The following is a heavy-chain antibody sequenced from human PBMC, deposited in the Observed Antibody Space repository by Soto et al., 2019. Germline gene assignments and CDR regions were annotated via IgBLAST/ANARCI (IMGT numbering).Heavy chain of an antibody. CDR1: GGTMSGFC. Sequence: QVQLQESGKGLVRPSETLYLICDVPGGTMSGFCWSWIRQSPGKGLEWIGHVYYSGATDYNPSLKSRVTISEDTSRRQFSLKLNSVSAADTAVYYCARGGTAARRPGFYFFYMDVWGKGTTVTV. D-gene: IGHD6-6*01. J-gene: IGHJ6*03. CDR3: ARGGTAARRPGFYFFYMDV. CDR2: VYYSGAT. V-gene: IGHV4-59*01.